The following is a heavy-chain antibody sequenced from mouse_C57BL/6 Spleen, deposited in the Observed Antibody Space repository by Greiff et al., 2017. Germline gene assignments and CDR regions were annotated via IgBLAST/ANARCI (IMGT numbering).Heavy chain of an antibody. V-gene: IGHV1-81*01. CDR1: GYTFTSYG. J-gene: IGHJ3*01. CDR2: IYPRSGNT. D-gene: IGHD2-1*01. Sequence: QVQLKESGAELARPGASVKLSCKASGYTFTSYGISWVKQRTGQGLEWIGEIYPRSGNTYYNEKFKGKATLTADKSSSTAYMELRSLTSEDSAVYFCARGGNYAAYWGQVTLVTVSA. CDR3: ARGGNYAAY.